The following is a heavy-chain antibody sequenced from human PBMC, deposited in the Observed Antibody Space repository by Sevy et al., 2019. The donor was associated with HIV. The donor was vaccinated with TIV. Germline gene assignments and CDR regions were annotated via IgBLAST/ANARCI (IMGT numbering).Heavy chain of an antibody. CDR2: IYSGGST. J-gene: IGHJ3*02. V-gene: IGHV3-53*01. CDR1: GFTVSSNY. CDR3: ARDLVSGDAFDI. Sequence: GGSLRLSYAASGFTVSSNYMSWVRQAPGKGLEWVSVIYSGGSTYYADSVKGRFTISRDNSKNTLYLQMNSLRAEDTAVYYCARDLVSGDAFDIWGQGTMVTVSS. D-gene: IGHD1-26*01.